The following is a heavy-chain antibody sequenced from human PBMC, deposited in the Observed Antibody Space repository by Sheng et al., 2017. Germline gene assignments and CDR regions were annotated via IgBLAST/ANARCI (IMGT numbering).Heavy chain of an antibody. CDR1: GGSFSGYY. Sequence: QVQLQQWGAGLLKPSETLSLTCAVYGGSFSGYYWSWIRQPPGKGLEWIGEINHSGSTNYNPSLKSRVTISVDTSKNQFSLKLSSVTAADTAVYYCAREKFRGYCSGGSCYNHYYYGMDVWGQGTTVTVSS. CDR3: AREKFRGYCSGGSCYNHYYYGMDV. J-gene: IGHJ6*02. CDR2: INHSGST. V-gene: IGHV4-34*01. D-gene: IGHD2-15*01.